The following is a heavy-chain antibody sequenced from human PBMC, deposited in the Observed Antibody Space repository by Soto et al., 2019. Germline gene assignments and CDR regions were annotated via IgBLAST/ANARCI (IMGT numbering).Heavy chain of an antibody. Sequence: QVQLQESGPGLVKPSETLSLTCTVSGGSISSYYWSWIRQPPGKGLEWIGYIYYSGSTNYNPSLKSRVXXSXDXFKNQFSLKLSSVTAADTAVYYCAREPIVGATYFDYWGQGTLVTVSS. D-gene: IGHD1-26*01. V-gene: IGHV4-59*01. J-gene: IGHJ4*02. CDR1: GGSISSYY. CDR2: IYYSGST. CDR3: AREPIVGATYFDY.